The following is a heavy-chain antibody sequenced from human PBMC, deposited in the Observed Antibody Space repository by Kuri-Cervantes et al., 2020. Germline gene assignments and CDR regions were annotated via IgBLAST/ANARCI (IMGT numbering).Heavy chain of an antibody. Sequence: ASVKVSCKASGYTFTSYDINWVRQATGQGLEWMGWMNPNSGNTGYAQKFQGRVTMTRNTSISTAYMELSSLRSEDTAVYYCARGLPRGVVTPSYYYYGMDVWGQGTTVTVSS. D-gene: IGHD3-3*01. CDR2: MNPNSGNT. CDR1: GYTFTSYD. CDR3: ARGLPRGVVTPSYYYYGMDV. V-gene: IGHV1-8*01. J-gene: IGHJ6*02.